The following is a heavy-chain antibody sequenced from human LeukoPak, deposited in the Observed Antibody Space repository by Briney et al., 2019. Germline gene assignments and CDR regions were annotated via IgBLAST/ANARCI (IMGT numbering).Heavy chain of an antibody. D-gene: IGHD7-27*01. Sequence: GGSLRLSCAASGFSFSNYWMNWVRQAPGKGLEWVSVIYSGGSTYYADSVKGRFTISRDNSKNTLYLQMNSLRAEDTAVYYCARFLTGDAFDIWGQGTMVTVSS. CDR2: IYSGGST. CDR3: ARFLTGDAFDI. J-gene: IGHJ3*02. V-gene: IGHV3-53*01. CDR1: GFSFSNYW.